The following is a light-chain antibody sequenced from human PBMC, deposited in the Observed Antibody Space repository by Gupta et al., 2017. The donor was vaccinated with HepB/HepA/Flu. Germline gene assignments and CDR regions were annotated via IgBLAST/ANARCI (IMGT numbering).Light chain of an antibody. CDR3: QQQNNRRPGVI. CDR2: VAS. V-gene: IGKV3-11*01. CDR1: QSVGNY. J-gene: IGKJ3*01. Sequence: EIVLTQSPATLSLSPGERGTLSCRSSQSVGNYLAWYQQKPGQAPRLLILVASNRAIGIAARFSGSGGGTDFTLTISSREPEDFAVYYCQQQNNRRPGVIFGHGTRVDFK.